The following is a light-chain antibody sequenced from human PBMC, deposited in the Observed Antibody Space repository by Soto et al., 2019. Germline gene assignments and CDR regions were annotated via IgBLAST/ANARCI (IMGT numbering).Light chain of an antibody. CDR2: AAS. CDR3: QKYNSAPQT. CDR1: QSISSW. J-gene: IGKJ1*01. Sequence: DIQMTQSPSSLSASLGDRVTITCRASQSISSWLAWYQQKPGKAPKLLIYAASTLQSGVPSRFSGSGSGTDFTLTISSLQPEDVATYYCQKYNSAPQTFGQGTKVDI. V-gene: IGKV1-27*01.